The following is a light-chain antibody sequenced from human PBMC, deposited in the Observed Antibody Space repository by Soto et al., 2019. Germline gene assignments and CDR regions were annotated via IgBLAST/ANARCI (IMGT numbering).Light chain of an antibody. CDR3: QQRSNWPPIT. J-gene: IGKJ5*01. CDR2: DSS. CDR1: QSVSDY. V-gene: IGKV3-11*01. Sequence: DIVLTQSPATMSLYTGESATLCCRPSQSVSDYLAWYQPKPGQAPRLLIYDSSTRATGIPARFSGSGSGTDFTLTISNLEPEDLAVYYCQQRSNWPPITGGQGPRLEIK.